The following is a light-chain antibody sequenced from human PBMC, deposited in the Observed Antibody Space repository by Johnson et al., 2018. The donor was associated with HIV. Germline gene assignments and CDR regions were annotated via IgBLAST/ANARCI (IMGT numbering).Light chain of an antibody. CDR1: SSNIGTNY. J-gene: IGLJ1*01. CDR2: EDN. Sequence: QSVLTQSPSVSAAPGQKVTISCSGSSSNIGTNYVSWYQQLPGTAPKLLMYEDNKRPSGIPDRFSGSKSGTSATLGITGVQTGDEADYYCGTWDNSLSNGGVFGIGTKVTVL. V-gene: IGLV1-51*02. CDR3: GTWDNSLSNGGV.